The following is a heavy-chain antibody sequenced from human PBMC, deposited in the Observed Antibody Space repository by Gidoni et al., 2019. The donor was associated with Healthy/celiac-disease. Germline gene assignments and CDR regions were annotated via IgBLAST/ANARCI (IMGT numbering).Heavy chain of an antibody. CDR2: ILPFFGTA. J-gene: IGHJ5*02. Sequence: QVQLGQYGAEEKKPGSAGKVACKASGGTVRSADISGVRQAPGQGLEWMGGILPFFGTATYAQKFPGRVTITADESTSPAYMELSSLRSADTAVYYCARPSLEGYCSSTSCYPPLFDPWGQGTLVTVSS. CDR3: ARPSLEGYCSSTSCYPPLFDP. V-gene: IGHV1-69*01. D-gene: IGHD2-2*01. CDR1: GGTVRSAD.